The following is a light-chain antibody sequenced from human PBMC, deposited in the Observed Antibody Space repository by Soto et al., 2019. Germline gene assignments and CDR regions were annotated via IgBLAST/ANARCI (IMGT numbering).Light chain of an antibody. Sequence: IVLTQSPVTLSLSPVEGATLSCMSSQSVSSSNLAWYQQKPGQAPRLLIYDASNRATGIPARFSGSGSGTDFTLTISSLQPEDFAVYYCHQRSNWPPTFGGGTKVDIK. CDR2: DAS. J-gene: IGKJ4*01. CDR1: QSVSSSN. V-gene: IGKV3D-20*02. CDR3: HQRSNWPPT.